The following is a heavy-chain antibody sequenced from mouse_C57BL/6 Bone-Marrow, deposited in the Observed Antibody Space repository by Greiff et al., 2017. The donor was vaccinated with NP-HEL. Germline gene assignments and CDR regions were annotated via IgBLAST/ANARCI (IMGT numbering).Heavy chain of an antibody. J-gene: IGHJ3*01. D-gene: IGHD2-3*01. CDR3: ARLEDGYYVPAWFAY. CDR2: IYPRSGNT. V-gene: IGHV1-81*01. CDR1: GYTFTSYG. Sequence: VQLQQSGAELARPGASVKLSCKASGYTFTSYGISWVKQRTGQGLEWIGEIYPRSGNTYYNEKFKGKATLTADKSSSTAYMELRSLTSEDSAVYFCARLEDGYYVPAWFAYGGQGTLVTVSA.